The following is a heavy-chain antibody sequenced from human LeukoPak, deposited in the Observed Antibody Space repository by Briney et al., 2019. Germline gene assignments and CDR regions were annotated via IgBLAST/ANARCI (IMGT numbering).Heavy chain of an antibody. CDR3: ARVGAAAIVTH. CDR1: GFTVSSNY. J-gene: IGHJ4*02. Sequence: GGSLRLSCAASGFTVSSNYMSWVRQAPGKGLEWVSYITSSGSPRYYLDSVKGRFTISRDNAKSSLFLQMNSLRVEDTAVYYCARVGAAAIVTHWGQGTPVTVSS. D-gene: IGHD6-13*01. CDR2: ITSSGSPR. V-gene: IGHV3-11*01.